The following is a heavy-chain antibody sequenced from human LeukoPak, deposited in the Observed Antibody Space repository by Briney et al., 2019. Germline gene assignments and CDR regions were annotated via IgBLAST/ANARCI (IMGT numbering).Heavy chain of an antibody. Sequence: ASVKVSCKASGYTFTSYYIHWVRQAPGQGLDWMGVINPSAGSTIYAQKFQGRVTMTRDTSTSTVYMELSSLRSEDTAVYYCARAPYIEMSTNLDYWGQGTLVTVSS. CDR3: ARAPYIEMSTNLDY. V-gene: IGHV1-46*01. J-gene: IGHJ4*02. CDR2: INPSAGST. CDR1: GYTFTSYY. D-gene: IGHD5-24*01.